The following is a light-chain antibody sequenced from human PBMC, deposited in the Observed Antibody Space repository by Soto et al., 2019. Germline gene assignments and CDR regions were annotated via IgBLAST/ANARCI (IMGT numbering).Light chain of an antibody. CDR2: KAT. J-gene: IGKJ4*01. CDR3: QHYNGYPIT. Sequence: DIQMTQSPSTLSAFVGDRVTITCRASQSLSGWLAWYQQKPGKAPKLLIRKATRLESGVPSRYSGRGSGTEFTLTISSLQPDDSATYHCQHYNGYPITFGGGTKVEIK. V-gene: IGKV1-5*03. CDR1: QSLSGW.